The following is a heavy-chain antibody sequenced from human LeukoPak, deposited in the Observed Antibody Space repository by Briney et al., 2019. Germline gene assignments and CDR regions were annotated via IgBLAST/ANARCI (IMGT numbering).Heavy chain of an antibody. J-gene: IGHJ4*02. V-gene: IGHV3-11*06. CDR1: GFTFSDYY. CDR3: ARRTIGYCSGGSCYSEPLDY. Sequence: GGSLRLSCAASGFTFSDYYMSWIRQAPGKGLEWVSYISSSSSYTNYADSVKGRFTISRDNAKNPLYLQMNSLRAEDTAVYYCARRTIGYCSGGSCYSEPLDYWGQGTLVTVSS. D-gene: IGHD2-15*01. CDR2: ISSSSSYT.